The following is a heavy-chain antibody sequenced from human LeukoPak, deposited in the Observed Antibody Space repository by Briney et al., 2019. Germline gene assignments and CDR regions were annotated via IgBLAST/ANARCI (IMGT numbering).Heavy chain of an antibody. V-gene: IGHV5-51*01. J-gene: IGHJ3*02. CDR2: IYPGDSDT. D-gene: IGHD2-2*01. CDR1: GYSFTSYW. Sequence: GASLKISCKGSGYSFTSYWIGWVRQMPGKGLEWMGIIYPGDSDTRYSPSFQGQVTISADKSISTAYLQWSSLKASDTAMYYCARRLRDWDIVVVPAAKAAFDIWGQGTMVTVSS. CDR3: ARRLRDWDIVVVPAAKAAFDI.